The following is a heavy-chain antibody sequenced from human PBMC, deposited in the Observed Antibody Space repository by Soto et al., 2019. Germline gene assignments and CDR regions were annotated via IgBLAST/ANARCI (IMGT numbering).Heavy chain of an antibody. D-gene: IGHD1-26*01. V-gene: IGHV4-59*01. CDR2: IYYSGST. CDR3: ARGGIVGATVFDY. Sequence: SETLSLTCTVSGGSISSYYWSWIRQPPGKGLEWIGYIYYSGSTNYNPSLKSRVTISVDTSKNQFSLKLSSVTAADTAVYYCARGGIVGATVFDYWGQGTLVTVS. CDR1: GGSISSYY. J-gene: IGHJ4*02.